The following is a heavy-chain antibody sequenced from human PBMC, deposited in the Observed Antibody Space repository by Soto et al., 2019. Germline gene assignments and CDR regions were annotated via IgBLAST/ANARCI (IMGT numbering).Heavy chain of an antibody. V-gene: IGHV4-31*03. CDR3: ARGIYYYGMDV. CDR1: GGSISSGGYY. Sequence: PSETLSLTCTVSGGSISSGGYYWSWIRQHPGKGLEWIGYIYYSGSTYYNPSLKSRVTMSVDTSKNQFSLKLSSVTAADTAVYYCARGIYYYGMDVWGQGTTVTVSS. J-gene: IGHJ6*02. CDR2: IYYSGST.